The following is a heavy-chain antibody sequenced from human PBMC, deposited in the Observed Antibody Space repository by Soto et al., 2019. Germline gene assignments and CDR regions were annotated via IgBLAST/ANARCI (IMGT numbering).Heavy chain of an antibody. Sequence: QVQLQESGPGLVKPSETLSLTCTVSGGSISSYYWRWIRQPPGKGLEWIGYIYYSGSTNYNPSLNRRVTISVDSSKNRFSMKLSSVTAADTAVSHCARVSMVAYYYYGMDVWGQGTTVTVSS. CDR1: GGSISSYY. V-gene: IGHV4-59*01. CDR2: IYYSGST. D-gene: IGHD2-15*01. CDR3: ARVSMVAYYYYGMDV. J-gene: IGHJ6*02.